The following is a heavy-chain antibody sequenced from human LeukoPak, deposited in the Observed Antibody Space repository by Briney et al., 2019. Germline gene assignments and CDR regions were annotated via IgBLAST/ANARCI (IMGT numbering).Heavy chain of an antibody. V-gene: IGHV2-5*01. Sequence: SGPTLVKPTETLTLTCTFSGFSLTTSGVGVGWIRQPPGKALEWLALISWNDYIRYSPSLKSRLAITKDTSKNEVVLTMTNMDPVDTATYYRAHRTSGYEEFDYWGQGTLVTVSS. CDR1: GFSLTTSGVG. D-gene: IGHD5-12*01. CDR2: ISWNDYI. CDR3: AHRTSGYEEFDY. J-gene: IGHJ4*02.